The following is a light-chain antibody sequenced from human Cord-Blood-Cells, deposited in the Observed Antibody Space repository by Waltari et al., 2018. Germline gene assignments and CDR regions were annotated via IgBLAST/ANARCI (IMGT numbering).Light chain of an antibody. Sequence: IVMNQSPDSLAVSLGARATITCKSSQSVLYSSNNKNYLSWYQQKPGQPPKLLIYWASTRESGVPDRFSGSGSGTDFTLTISSLQAEDVAVYYCQQYYSTPITFGQGTRLEIK. CDR1: QSVLYSSNNKNY. CDR2: WAS. CDR3: QQYYSTPIT. V-gene: IGKV4-1*01. J-gene: IGKJ5*01.